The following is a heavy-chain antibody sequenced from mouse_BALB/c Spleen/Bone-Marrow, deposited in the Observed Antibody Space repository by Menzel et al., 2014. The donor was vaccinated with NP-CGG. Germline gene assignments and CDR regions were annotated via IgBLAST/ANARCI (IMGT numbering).Heavy chain of an antibody. CDR2: ISNGSSTI. CDR3: ARKGAMITHYYAMDY. Sequence: DVQLQESGGGLVQPGGSRKLSCAASGFTFSSFGMRWVRQAPEKGLEWVAYISNGSSTIYYADTVKGRFTISRDNPKNTLFLQMTSLRSEDTDMYYCARKGAMITHYYAMDYWGQGTSVTVSS. CDR1: GFTFSSFG. J-gene: IGHJ4*01. V-gene: IGHV5-17*02. D-gene: IGHD2-4*01.